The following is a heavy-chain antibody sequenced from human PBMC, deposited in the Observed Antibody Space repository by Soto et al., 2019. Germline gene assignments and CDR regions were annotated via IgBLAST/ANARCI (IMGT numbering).Heavy chain of an antibody. CDR3: ARRQSYCGGDCYYYFDY. Sequence: PGESPKIPCKGPGYSFTSYWIGWVRQMPGKGLEWMGIIYPGYSDTRYSPSFQGQVTIPADKSISTAYLQWSSLKASDTAMYYCARRQSYCGGDCYYYFDYWGQGTLVTVSS. D-gene: IGHD2-21*02. V-gene: IGHV5-51*01. CDR1: GYSFTSYW. J-gene: IGHJ4*02. CDR2: IYPGYSDT.